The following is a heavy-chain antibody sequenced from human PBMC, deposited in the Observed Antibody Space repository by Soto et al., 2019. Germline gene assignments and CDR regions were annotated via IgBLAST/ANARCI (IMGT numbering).Heavy chain of an antibody. CDR2: INPSGGST. CDR3: ARDHPNCSGGSCYSRSSWFDP. CDR1: GYTFTSYY. Sequence: ASVKCSCNASGYTFTSYYMHWVRQAPGQWLEWMGIINPSGGSTSYAQKFQGRVTMTRDTSTSTVYMELSSLRSEDTAVYYCARDHPNCSGGSCYSRSSWFDPWGQGTLVTVSS. V-gene: IGHV1-46*01. J-gene: IGHJ5*02. D-gene: IGHD2-15*01.